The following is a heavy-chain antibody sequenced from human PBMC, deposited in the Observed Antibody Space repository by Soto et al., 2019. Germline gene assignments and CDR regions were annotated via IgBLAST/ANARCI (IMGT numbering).Heavy chain of an antibody. D-gene: IGHD6-13*01. CDR3: ARDLSCSWYGDWFDP. Sequence: QVQLQESGPGLVKPSETLSLTCTVSGGSVSSGSYYWSWIRQPPGKGLEWIGYIYYSGSTNYNPSLQSRVTISVDTSKNQFSLKLSSVTAADTAVYYCARDLSCSWYGDWFDPWGQGTLVTVSS. CDR1: GGSVSSGSYY. CDR2: IYYSGST. V-gene: IGHV4-61*01. J-gene: IGHJ5*02.